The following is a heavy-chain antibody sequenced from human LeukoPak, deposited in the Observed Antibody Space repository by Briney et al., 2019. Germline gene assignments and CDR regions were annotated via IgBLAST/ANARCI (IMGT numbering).Heavy chain of an antibody. CDR2: ISYDGSNK. CDR1: GFTFSSYG. V-gene: IGHV3-30*03. Sequence: PGRSLRLSCAASGFTFSSYGMHWVRQAPGKGLEWVAVISYDGSNKYYADSVKGRFTISRDNSKNTLYLQMNSLRAEDTAVYYCARVTTTFYFDSWGQGTLVTVSS. D-gene: IGHD4-17*01. J-gene: IGHJ4*02. CDR3: ARVTTTFYFDS.